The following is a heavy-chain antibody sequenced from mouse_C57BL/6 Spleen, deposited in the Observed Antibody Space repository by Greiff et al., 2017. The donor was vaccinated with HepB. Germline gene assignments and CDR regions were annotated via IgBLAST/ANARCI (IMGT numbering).Heavy chain of an antibody. V-gene: IGHV1-82*01. CDR2: IYPGDGDT. J-gene: IGHJ2*01. D-gene: IGHD2-1*01. Sequence: QVQLQQSGPELVKPGASVKISCKASGYAFSSSWMNWVKQRPGKGLEWIGRIYPGDGDTNYNGKFKGKATLTADKSSSTAYMQLSSLTSEDSAVYFCARGDGNYEDWGQGTTLTVSS. CDR1: GYAFSSSW. CDR3: ARGDGNYED.